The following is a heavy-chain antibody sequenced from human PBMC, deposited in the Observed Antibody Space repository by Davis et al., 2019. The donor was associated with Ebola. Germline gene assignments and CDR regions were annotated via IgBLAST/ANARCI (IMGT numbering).Heavy chain of an antibody. Sequence: MPSETLSLTCAAYDGSFGGYFWSWIRQSPGKGLEWLGEVNRDGSSHDNPSLKSRVTISVDTSKNQFSLNMTSVTAADTAVYYCARGPRAAFDIWGQGTRVIVSS. CDR3: ARGPRAAFDI. CDR2: VNRDGSS. V-gene: IGHV4-34*01. CDR1: DGSFGGYF. J-gene: IGHJ3*02.